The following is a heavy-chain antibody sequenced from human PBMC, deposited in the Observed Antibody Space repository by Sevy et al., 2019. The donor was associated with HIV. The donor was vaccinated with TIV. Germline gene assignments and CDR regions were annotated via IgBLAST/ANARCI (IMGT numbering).Heavy chain of an antibody. V-gene: IGHV3-30-3*01. CDR3: ARDGYGDSGIFLQYYMDV. CDR2: ISYDGSNK. J-gene: IGHJ6*03. CDR1: GFTFSSYA. D-gene: IGHD5-12*01. Sequence: GGSLRLSCAASGFTFSSYAMHWVRQAPGKGLEWVAVISYDGSNKYYADSVKGRFTISRDNSKNTLYLQMNSLRAEDTAVYYGARDGYGDSGIFLQYYMDVWGKGTTVTVSS.